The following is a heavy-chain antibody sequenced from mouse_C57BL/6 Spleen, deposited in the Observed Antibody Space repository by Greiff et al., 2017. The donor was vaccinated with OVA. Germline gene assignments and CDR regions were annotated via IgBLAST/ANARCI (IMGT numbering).Heavy chain of an antibody. D-gene: IGHD3-2*02. Sequence: DVMLVESGGGLVKPGGSLKLSCAASGFTFSDYGMHWVRQAPEKGLEWVAYISSGSSTIYYADTVKGRFTISRDNAKNTLFLQMTSLRSEDTAMYYCAKADGGYYFDYWGQGTTLTVSS. CDR3: AKADGGYYFDY. CDR1: GFTFSDYG. V-gene: IGHV5-17*01. J-gene: IGHJ2*01. CDR2: ISSGSSTI.